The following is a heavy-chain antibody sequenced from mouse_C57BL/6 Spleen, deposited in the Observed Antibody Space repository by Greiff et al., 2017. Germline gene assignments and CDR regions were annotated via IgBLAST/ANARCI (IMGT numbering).Heavy chain of an antibody. D-gene: IGHD1-1*01. CDR3: KRSRTIYYYGSSDWYFDV. J-gene: IGHJ1*03. V-gene: IGHV1-15*01. CDR2: IDPETGGT. Sequence: QVQLQQSGAELVRPGASVTLSCKASGYTFTDYEMHWVKQTPVHGLEWIGAIDPETGGTAYNQKFKGKAILTADKSSSTAYMELRSLTSEDSAVXYCKRSRTIYYYGSSDWYFDVCGTGTTVTASS. CDR1: GYTFTDYE.